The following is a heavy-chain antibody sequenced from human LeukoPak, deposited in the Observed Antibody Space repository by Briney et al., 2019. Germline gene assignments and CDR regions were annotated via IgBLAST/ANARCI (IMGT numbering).Heavy chain of an antibody. J-gene: IGHJ4*02. V-gene: IGHV1-69*13. CDR3: AGGARGSGRYYFDY. Sequence: GASVKVSCKASRGTFSSYAINWVRQAPGQGLEWMGGIIPIFGTANYAQKFQGRVTITADESTSTAYMELSSLRSEDTAVYYCAGGARGSGRYYFDYWGQGTLVTVSS. D-gene: IGHD6-19*01. CDR2: IIPIFGTA. CDR1: RGTFSSYA.